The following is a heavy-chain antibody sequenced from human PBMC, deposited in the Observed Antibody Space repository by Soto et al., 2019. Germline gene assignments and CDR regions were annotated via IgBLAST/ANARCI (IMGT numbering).Heavy chain of an antibody. Sequence: QVQLVQSGAEVKKPGASVKVSCKASGYTFTSYDINWVRQATGQGLEWMGWMNPNSGNTGYAQKFQRSVTMTRTTSISTAYRERSSLRSEDTAVYYCARGGYCISTSCYLDNWFDPWGQGTLVTVSS. CDR2: MNPNSGNT. D-gene: IGHD2-2*01. V-gene: IGHV1-8*01. J-gene: IGHJ5*02. CDR1: GYTFTSYD. CDR3: ARGGYCISTSCYLDNWFDP.